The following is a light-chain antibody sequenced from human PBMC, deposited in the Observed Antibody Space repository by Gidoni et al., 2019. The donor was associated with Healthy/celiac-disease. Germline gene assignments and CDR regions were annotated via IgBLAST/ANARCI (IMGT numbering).Light chain of an antibody. V-gene: IGKV3-11*01. CDR1: QSVSSY. CDR2: AAS. CDR3: QQRSNWPS. Sequence: EIVSTQSPATLSLSPGERATLSCRASQSVSSYLAWYQQKPGQAPRRLIYAASIRATGIPARFSGSGSGTDFTLTISSLEPEDFAVYYCQQRSNWPSFGGGTKVEIK. J-gene: IGKJ4*01.